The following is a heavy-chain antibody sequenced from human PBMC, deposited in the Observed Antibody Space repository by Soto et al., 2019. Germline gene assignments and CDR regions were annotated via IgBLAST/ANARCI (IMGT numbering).Heavy chain of an antibody. Sequence: QVQLVESGGGVVQPGRSLRLSCAASGFTFSSYGMHWVRQAPGKGLEWVAVISYDGSNKYYADSVKGRFTISRDNSKNTRYLQMNSLRAEDTAVYYCANPYCSGGSCLDYWGQGTLVTVSS. V-gene: IGHV3-30*18. CDR2: ISYDGSNK. J-gene: IGHJ4*02. D-gene: IGHD2-15*01. CDR1: GFTFSSYG. CDR3: ANPYCSGGSCLDY.